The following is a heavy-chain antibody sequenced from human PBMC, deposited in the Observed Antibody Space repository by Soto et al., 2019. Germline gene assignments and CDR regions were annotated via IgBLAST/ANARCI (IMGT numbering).Heavy chain of an antibody. J-gene: IGHJ5*02. D-gene: IGHD6-6*01. CDR1: CGSISSVGYY. Sequence: TLSLTCTVSCGSISSVGYYWSWIRQHPGKGLEWIVYIYYSGSTYFNPSLKSRLTISVDTSKNQFSLQLSSVNAADTAVYYCARAGNSSSSEGANWFDPWGQGTLVTGSS. CDR3: ARAGNSSSSEGANWFDP. V-gene: IGHV4-31*02. CDR2: IYYSGST.